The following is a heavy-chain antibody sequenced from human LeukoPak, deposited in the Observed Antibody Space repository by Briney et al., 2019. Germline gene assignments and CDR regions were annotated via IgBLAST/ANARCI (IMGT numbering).Heavy chain of an antibody. CDR3: AKTVGVNFFDY. V-gene: IGHV3-23*01. CDR2: ISGSGVST. J-gene: IGHJ4*02. CDR1: GFTFGTYA. Sequence: GGSLRLSCAASGFTFGTYAMSWVRRAPGKGLEWVSSISGSGVSTFYADSVKGRFTISRDNSKNTLYLQMHSLRGEDTAMYYCAKTVGVNFFDYWGQGTLSPSPQ. D-gene: IGHD1-26*01.